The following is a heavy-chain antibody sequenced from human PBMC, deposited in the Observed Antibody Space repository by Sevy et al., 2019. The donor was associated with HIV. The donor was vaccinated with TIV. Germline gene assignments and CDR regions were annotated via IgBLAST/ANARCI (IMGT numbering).Heavy chain of an antibody. CDR1: GFTFNTHA. CDR2: ISGPGIST. J-gene: IGHJ3*01. Sequence: GGSLRLSCAASGFTFNTHAMSWVRQAPGKGLEWVSLISGPGISTYYADSVKGRFNISRDNSKNTLYLQMNNLRDDDTAVYYCAKALNPALESMIEVVLRTLKGLDVWGQGTTVTVSS. V-gene: IGHV3-23*01. D-gene: IGHD3-22*01. CDR3: AKALNPALESMIEVVLRTLKGLDV.